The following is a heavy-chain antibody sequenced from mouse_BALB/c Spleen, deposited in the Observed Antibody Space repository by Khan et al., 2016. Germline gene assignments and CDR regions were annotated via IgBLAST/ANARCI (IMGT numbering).Heavy chain of an antibody. Sequence: EVKLLESGGGLVQPGGSLKLSCAASGFDFRRYWMSWVRQAPGKGLEWIGEINPDSSTINYTPSLKDKFIISRDNAKNTLYLQMSKVRSEDTALYYCARLHYYGRFAYWGQGTLVTVSA. CDR3: ARLHYYGRFAY. V-gene: IGHV4-1*02. J-gene: IGHJ3*01. D-gene: IGHD1-2*01. CDR2: INPDSSTI. CDR1: GFDFRRYW.